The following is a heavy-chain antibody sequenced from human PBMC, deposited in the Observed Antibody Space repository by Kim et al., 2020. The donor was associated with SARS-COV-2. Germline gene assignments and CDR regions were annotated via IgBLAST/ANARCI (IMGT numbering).Heavy chain of an antibody. Sequence: GGSLRLSCAASGFTLSTYAMGWVRQAPGKGLEWVSTISGSGFGTHYADSVRGRFTISRDNSKNTLYLQMNSLRAEDTALYYCDGADFWGQGTLVTVSS. V-gene: IGHV3-23*01. J-gene: IGHJ4*02. CDR2: ISGSGFGT. CDR1: GFTLSTYA. CDR3: DGADF.